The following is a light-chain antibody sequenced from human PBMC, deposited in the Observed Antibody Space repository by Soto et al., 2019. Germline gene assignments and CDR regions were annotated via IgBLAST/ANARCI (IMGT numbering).Light chain of an antibody. CDR1: SSDIGGYDY. V-gene: IGLV2-14*03. J-gene: IGLJ1*01. CDR2: DVS. CDR3: SSYSSVTTYV. Sequence: QSALTQPASVAGSPGQSITISCTGTSSDIGGYDYVSWYQQHPATAPKLIIYDVSNRPSGVSSRFSGSKSGNTASLTISGLQAEDEADYYCSSYSSVTTYVFGPGTKLTVL.